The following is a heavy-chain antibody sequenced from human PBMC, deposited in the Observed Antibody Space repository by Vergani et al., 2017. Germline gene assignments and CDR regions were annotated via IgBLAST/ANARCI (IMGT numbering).Heavy chain of an antibody. CDR2: INPNSGGT. CDR3: ARVPDFWSGYYTTEYYYYYGMDV. J-gene: IGHJ6*02. V-gene: IGHV1-2*02. D-gene: IGHD3-3*01. Sequence: QVQLVQSGAEVKKPGASVKVSCKASGYTFTGYYMHWVRQAPGQGLEWMGWINPNSGGTNYAQKFQGRVTMTRDTSISTAYMELSRLRSDDTAVYYCARVPDFWSGYYTTEYYYYYGMDVWGQGTTVTVSS. CDR1: GYTFTGYY.